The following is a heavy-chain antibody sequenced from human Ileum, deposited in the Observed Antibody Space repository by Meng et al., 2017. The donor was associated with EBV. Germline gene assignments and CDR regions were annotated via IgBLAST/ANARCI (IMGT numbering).Heavy chain of an antibody. Sequence: QFQLQEWGEVLLKTSETLSLTCAVYGGFFSGYYWGWIRQSPGKGLEWIGEINHSGSTNYNPSLKSRVTISVDTSKNQFSLKLTSVTAADTAVYYCAREARSSGYHPGIGPWGQGTLVTVSS. D-gene: IGHD3-22*01. CDR2: INHSGST. CDR1: GGFFSGYY. CDR3: AREARSSGYHPGIGP. J-gene: IGHJ5*02. V-gene: IGHV4-34*02.